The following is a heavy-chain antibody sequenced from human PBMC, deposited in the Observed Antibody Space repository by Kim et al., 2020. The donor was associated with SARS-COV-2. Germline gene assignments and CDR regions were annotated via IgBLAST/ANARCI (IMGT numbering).Heavy chain of an antibody. V-gene: IGHV3-48*02. CDR1: GFTFSSYS. CDR2: ISSSSSTI. Sequence: GGSLRLSCAASGFTFSSYSMNWVRQAPGKGLEWVSYISSSSSTIYYADSVKGRFTISRDNAKNSLYLQMNSLGDEDTAVYYCARDAEMATIFDFALGLRGAFDIWGQGTMVTVSS. CDR3: ARDAEMATIFDFALGLRGAFDI. J-gene: IGHJ3*02. D-gene: IGHD3-3*01.